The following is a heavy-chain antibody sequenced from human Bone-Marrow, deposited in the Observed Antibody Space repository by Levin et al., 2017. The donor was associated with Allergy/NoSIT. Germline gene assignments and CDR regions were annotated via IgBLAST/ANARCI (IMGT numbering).Heavy chain of an antibody. V-gene: IGHV2-70*11. CDR3: ARATNHYYGRGFDY. Sequence: VSGPTLVKPTQTLTLTCTFSGFSLSTSGMCVSWIRQPPGKALEWLARIDWDDDKYYSTSLKTRLIISKDTAKNQVGLTMTNMDPVDTATYYCARATNHYYGRGFDYWGQGTLVTVSS. D-gene: IGHD3-10*01. J-gene: IGHJ4*02. CDR1: GFSLSTSGMC. CDR2: IDWDDDK.